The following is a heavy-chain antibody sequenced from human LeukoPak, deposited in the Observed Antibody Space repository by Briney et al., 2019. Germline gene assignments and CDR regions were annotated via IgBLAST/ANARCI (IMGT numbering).Heavy chain of an antibody. D-gene: IGHD1-7*01. CDR2: ISYDGSNK. J-gene: IGHJ6*03. CDR3: AKRRGLELLYYYYMDV. V-gene: IGHV3-30*14. CDR1: GFTFSSYA. Sequence: GRSLRLSCAASGFTFSSYAMHWVRQAPGKGLEWVAVISYDGSNKYYADSVKGRFTISRDDSKNTLYLQMNSLRAGDTAVYYCAKRRGLELLYYYYMDVWGKGTTVTVSS.